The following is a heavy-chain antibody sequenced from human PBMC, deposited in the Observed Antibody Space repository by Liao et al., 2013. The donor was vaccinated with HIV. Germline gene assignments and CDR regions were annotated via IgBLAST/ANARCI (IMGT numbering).Heavy chain of an antibody. D-gene: IGHD6-19*01. V-gene: IGHV4-34*01. J-gene: IGHJ4*02. Sequence: QVQLQQWGAGLLKPSETLSLTCAVYGGSFSGYYWSWIRQPPGKGLEWIGEINHSGSTNYNPSLKSRVTISVDTSKNQFSLKLSSVTAADTAVYYCAREPGFPIAVAYYFDYWGQGTLVTVSS. CDR3: AREPGFPIAVAYYFDY. CDR2: INHSGST. CDR1: GGSFSGYY.